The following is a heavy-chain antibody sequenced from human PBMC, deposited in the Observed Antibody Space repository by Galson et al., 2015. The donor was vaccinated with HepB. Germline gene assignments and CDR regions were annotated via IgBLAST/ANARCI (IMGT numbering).Heavy chain of an antibody. D-gene: IGHD3-22*01. CDR3: AHSYYYDSSGLRYYYGMDV. Sequence: PALVKPTQTLTLTCTFSGFSLSTSGVGVGWIRQPPGKALEWLALIYWDDDKRYSPSLKSRLTITKDTSKNLVVLTMTNMDPVDTATYYCAHSYYYDSSGLRYYYGMDVWGQGTTVTVSS. CDR2: IYWDDDK. CDR1: GFSLSTSGVG. V-gene: IGHV2-5*02. J-gene: IGHJ6*02.